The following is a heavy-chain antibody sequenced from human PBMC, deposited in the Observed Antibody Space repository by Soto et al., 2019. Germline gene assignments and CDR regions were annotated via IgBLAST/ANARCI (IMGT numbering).Heavy chain of an antibody. V-gene: IGHV4-31*03. D-gene: IGHD3-3*01. CDR3: AANVLRFLEWLIVGRYYYCGMVV. CDR2: IYYSGST. Sequence: SETLSLTCTVSGGSISSGGYYWSWIRQHPGQGLEWIGYIYYSGSTYCNPSLKSRVTISVGTSKNQFSLKLSSVTAADTAVYYCAANVLRFLEWLIVGRYYYCGMVVCGQATTVTVSS. CDR1: GGSISSGGYY. J-gene: IGHJ6*01.